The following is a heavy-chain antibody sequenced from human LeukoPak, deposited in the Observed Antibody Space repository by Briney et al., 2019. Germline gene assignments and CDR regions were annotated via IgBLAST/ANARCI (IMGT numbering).Heavy chain of an antibody. CDR2: IYYSGST. CDR3: ASFWSGYAQGPRYYYMDV. CDR1: GGSISSYY. D-gene: IGHD3-3*01. V-gene: IGHV4-59*01. J-gene: IGHJ6*03. Sequence: PSETLSLTCTVSGGSISSYYWSWIRQPPGKGLEWIGYIYYSGSTNYNPSHKSRVTISVDTSKNQFSLKLSSVTAADTAVYYCASFWSGYAQGPRYYYMDVWGKGTTVTVSS.